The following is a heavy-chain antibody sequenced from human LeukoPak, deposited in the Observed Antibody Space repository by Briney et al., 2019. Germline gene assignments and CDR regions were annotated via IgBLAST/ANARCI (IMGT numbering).Heavy chain of an antibody. CDR2: ISSTSSYI. V-gene: IGHV3-21*04. J-gene: IGHJ4*02. Sequence: GGSLRLSCAASGFTFISYTMNWVRQAPGKGLEWVSSISSTSSYIYYADSVKGRFTISRDNAKNSLYLQMNSLRAEDTAVYYCAKEGTYYYDSSGYYYVRGQIDYWGQGTLVTVSS. CDR3: AKEGTYYYDSSGYYYVRGQIDY. CDR1: GFTFISYT. D-gene: IGHD3-22*01.